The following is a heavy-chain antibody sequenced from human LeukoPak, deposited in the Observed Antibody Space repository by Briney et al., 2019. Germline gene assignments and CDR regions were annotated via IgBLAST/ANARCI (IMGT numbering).Heavy chain of an antibody. CDR2: ISGSGGST. V-gene: IGHV3-23*01. J-gene: IGHJ6*03. Sequence: GGSLRLSCAASGFTFSSYAMSWVRQAPGKGLEWVSAISGSGGSTYYADSVKGRFTISRDNSKNTLYLQMNSLRAEDTAVYYCAKSTPPPPAYSSSWYWFGAPTDADYYYYMDVWGKGTTVTVSS. CDR3: AKSTPPPPAYSSSWYWFGAPTDADYYYYMDV. D-gene: IGHD6-13*01. CDR1: GFTFSSYA.